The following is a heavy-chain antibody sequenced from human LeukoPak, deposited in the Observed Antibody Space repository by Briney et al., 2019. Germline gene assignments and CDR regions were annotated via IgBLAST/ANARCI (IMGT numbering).Heavy chain of an antibody. CDR1: GGTFSSYA. D-gene: IGHD3-3*01. CDR2: IIPIFGTA. CDR3: ARDSHQSVLRFLEWLPSNSYYYYGMDV. Sequence: SVTVSCKASGGTFSSYAISWVRQAPGQGLEWMGGIIPIFGTANYAQKFQGRVTITADESTSTAYMELSSLRSEDTAVYYCARDSHQSVLRFLEWLPSNSYYYYGMDVWGQGTTVTVSS. J-gene: IGHJ6*02. V-gene: IGHV1-69*13.